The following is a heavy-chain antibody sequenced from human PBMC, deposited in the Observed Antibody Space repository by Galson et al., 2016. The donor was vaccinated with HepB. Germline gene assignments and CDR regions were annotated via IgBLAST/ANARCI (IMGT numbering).Heavy chain of an antibody. CDR2: ISGYDAAT. Sequence: SVKASCKASGYTFSNYGITWVRQAPGQGLEWMGWISGYDAATNYAQKLQGRVTMTTDTSTSTAYMELRSLISDDTAMYYCARGGREGMDVWGQGTTVTVSS. D-gene: IGHD3-16*01. V-gene: IGHV1-18*01. J-gene: IGHJ6*02. CDR3: ARGGREGMDV. CDR1: GYTFSNYG.